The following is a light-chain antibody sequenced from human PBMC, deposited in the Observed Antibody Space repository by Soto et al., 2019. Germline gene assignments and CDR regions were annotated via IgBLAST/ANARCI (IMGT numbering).Light chain of an antibody. CDR3: SSFTSSTTVV. J-gene: IGLJ2*01. CDR1: TSDVGAYDY. Sequence: QSALTQPASVSGSPGQSINISCTGTTSDVGAYDYVSWYQHLPGKAPKIMIYEIRYRPSGVSHRFSGSKSGNTASLTISGLQADDEADYYCSSFTSSTTVVFGGRTKLTVL. V-gene: IGLV2-14*01. CDR2: EIR.